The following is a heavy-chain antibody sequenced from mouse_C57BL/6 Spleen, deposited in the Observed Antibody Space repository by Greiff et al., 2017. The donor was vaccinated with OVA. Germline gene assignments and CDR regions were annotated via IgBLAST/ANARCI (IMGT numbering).Heavy chain of an antibody. CDR3: AREDYDYDEYFDV. V-gene: IGHV1-42*01. J-gene: IGHJ1*03. CDR1: GYSFTGYY. Sequence: VQLQQSGPELVKPGASVKISCKASGYSFTGYYMNWVKQSPEKSLEWIGEINPSTGGTTYNQKFKAKATLTVDKSSSTAYMQLKSLTSEDSAVYYCAREDYDYDEYFDVWGTGTTVTVSS. D-gene: IGHD2-4*01. CDR2: INPSTGGT.